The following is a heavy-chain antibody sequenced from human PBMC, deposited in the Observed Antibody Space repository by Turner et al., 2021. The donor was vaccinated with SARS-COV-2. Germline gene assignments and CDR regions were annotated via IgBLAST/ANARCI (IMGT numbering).Heavy chain of an antibody. V-gene: IGHV3-21*01. CDR1: GFSFRGYN. CDR2: ISSSRSYI. Sequence: EVQLVDSGGGLVKPGGSLRLTCAASGFSFRGYNMNWVRQAPGKGLEWVSSISSSRSYIYTADSGKGRFTISRDNAKNSLYLKMNCLRAEDTAVYYCARVRIVRNWNDVTKPTYGMDVWGQGTTVTVSS. J-gene: IGHJ6*02. CDR3: ARVRIVRNWNDVTKPTYGMDV. D-gene: IGHD1-20*01.